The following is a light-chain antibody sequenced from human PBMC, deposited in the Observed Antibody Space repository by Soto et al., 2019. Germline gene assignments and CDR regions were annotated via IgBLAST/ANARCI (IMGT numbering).Light chain of an antibody. CDR3: QQYNAYPLT. Sequence: DIQMTQSPTTLSASVGDRVTITCRASQSLITWLAWYQQKPGKAPKLLIHKASSLGSGVPSRFSGSGSGTEFTLTISSLQPDDFATYYCQQYNAYPLTFDGGTKVEIK. CDR2: KAS. V-gene: IGKV1-5*03. J-gene: IGKJ4*01. CDR1: QSLITW.